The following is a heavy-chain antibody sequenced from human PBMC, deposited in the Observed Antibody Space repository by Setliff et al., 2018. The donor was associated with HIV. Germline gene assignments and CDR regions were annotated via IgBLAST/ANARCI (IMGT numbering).Heavy chain of an antibody. D-gene: IGHD1-26*01. J-gene: IGHJ4*02. Sequence: SETLSLTCTVSGGSIGDYFWNWIRQPPGKGLEWIGYIYDSGNTNYSPSLESRVSISVDTSKKQFSLELNSVTAADTAVYYCARGHTKNYYGGDFFDFWGQGSLVTVSS. CDR3: ARGHTKNYYGGDFFDF. V-gene: IGHV4-59*01. CDR1: GGSIGDYF. CDR2: IYDSGNT.